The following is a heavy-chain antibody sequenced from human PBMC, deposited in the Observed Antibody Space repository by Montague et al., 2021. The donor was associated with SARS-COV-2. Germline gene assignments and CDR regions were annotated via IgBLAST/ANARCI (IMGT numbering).Heavy chain of an antibody. D-gene: IGHD3-22*01. V-gene: IGHV4-59*05. J-gene: IGHJ3*02. Sequence: SETLSLTCTVSGGSISNYYWSWIRQPAGKGLERIGSIYYSGSTYYNPSLKSRVTISVDTSKNQFSLKLSSVTAADTAVYYCARFPTSYYYDSKAAPATPDAFDIWGQGTMVTVSS. CDR3: ARFPTSYYYDSKAAPATPDAFDI. CDR1: GGSISNYY. CDR2: IYYSGST.